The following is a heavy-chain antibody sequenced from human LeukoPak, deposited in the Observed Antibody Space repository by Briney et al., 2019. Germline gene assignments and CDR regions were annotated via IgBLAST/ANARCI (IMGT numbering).Heavy chain of an antibody. D-gene: IGHD3-22*01. Sequence: PGRTLRLSCAASGFTFSTYWMHWVRQAPGKGLVWVSRIKSDGSTNYADSVKGRFTISRDNAKNTLSLQMNSLRPEGTGVYYCARAPSEIGGYYPEYFRHWGQGTLVTVSS. CDR2: IKSDGST. J-gene: IGHJ1*01. CDR3: ARAPSEIGGYYPEYFRH. V-gene: IGHV3-74*01. CDR1: GFTFSTYW.